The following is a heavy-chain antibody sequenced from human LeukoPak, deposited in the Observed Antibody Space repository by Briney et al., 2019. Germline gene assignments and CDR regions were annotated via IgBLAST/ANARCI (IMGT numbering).Heavy chain of an antibody. Sequence: GGSLRLSCVASGFPFSDYSMNWVRQAPGKGLEWISYIGISSGNTKYADSVKGRFTISGGSAKNSLYLQMNSLRVEDTAVYFCARDHNYAFDNWGQGTLVIVSS. CDR2: IGISSGNT. D-gene: IGHD1-1*01. V-gene: IGHV3-48*04. CDR3: ARDHNYAFDN. CDR1: GFPFSDYS. J-gene: IGHJ4*02.